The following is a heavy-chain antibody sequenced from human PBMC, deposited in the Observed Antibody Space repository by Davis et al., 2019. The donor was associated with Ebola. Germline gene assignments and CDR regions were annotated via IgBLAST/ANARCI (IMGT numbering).Heavy chain of an antibody. CDR2: ISSSGKTI. CDR3: ATDNWGPAL. CDR1: GFTFSDYY. D-gene: IGHD7-27*01. J-gene: IGHJ4*02. V-gene: IGHV3-11*04. Sequence: GESLKISCAASGFTFSDYYMSWIRQAPGKGLEWVSSISSSGKTIYYTDSVKGRFTISRDNAKKSLYLEMNSLRAEDTAVYYCATDNWGPALWGQGTLLTVSS.